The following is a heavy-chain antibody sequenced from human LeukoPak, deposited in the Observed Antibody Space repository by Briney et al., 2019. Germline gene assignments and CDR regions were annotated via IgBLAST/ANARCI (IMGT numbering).Heavy chain of an antibody. D-gene: IGHD3-10*01. CDR3: AKESLLLRGPLLIYYFDF. J-gene: IGHJ4*02. V-gene: IGHV3-23*01. CDR1: DFSFTTYA. CDR2: ISGGDPTT. Sequence: GGSLRLSCAASDFSFTTYAMSWVRQAPGKGLEWVSSISGGDPTTYYADSVKGRFTISRDNSKNTLYLQMNSLRAEDTAIYYCAKESLLLRGPLLIYYFDFWGQGTLVTVSS.